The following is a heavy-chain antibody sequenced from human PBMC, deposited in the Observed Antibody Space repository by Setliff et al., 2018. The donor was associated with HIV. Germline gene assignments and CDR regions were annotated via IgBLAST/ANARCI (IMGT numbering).Heavy chain of an antibody. CDR1: GGSISSGSYY. V-gene: IGHV4-61*02. CDR2: IYNTGST. Sequence: SETLSLTCTVSGGSISSGSYYWSWIRQPAGKGLEWIGRIYNTGSTNYNPSLKSRLTISLDTSKNQFSLKLSSVTAADTAVYYCARDSTMVRGIITRYYYYAMDVWGQGTTVTVSS. J-gene: IGHJ6*02. CDR3: ARDSTMVRGIITRYYYYAMDV. D-gene: IGHD3-10*01.